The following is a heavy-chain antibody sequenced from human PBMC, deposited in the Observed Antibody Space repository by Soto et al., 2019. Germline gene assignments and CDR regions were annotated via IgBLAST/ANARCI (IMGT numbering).Heavy chain of an antibody. CDR1: GGIFSTYA. V-gene: IGHV1-69*01. CDR2: IIPLFGTP. Sequence: QVQLVQSGAEVKKPGSSVKVSCKASGGIFSTYAISWLRQAPGQGLEWMGGIIPLFGTPNYAQRFQGRVTITADEPTSTAYMELSRLRSEDTAVYYCVRDRDDYGSGNYYNRIDFWGQGTLVTVSS. J-gene: IGHJ4*02. CDR3: VRDRDDYGSGNYYNRIDF. D-gene: IGHD3-10*01.